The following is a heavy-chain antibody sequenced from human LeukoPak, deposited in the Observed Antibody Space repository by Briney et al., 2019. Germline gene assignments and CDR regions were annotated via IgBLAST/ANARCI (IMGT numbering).Heavy chain of an antibody. J-gene: IGHJ4*02. CDR2: INPSGGNT. V-gene: IGHV1-46*01. CDR1: GYTFTSYY. D-gene: IGHD1-26*01. Sequence: ASVKVSCKASGYTFTSYYFHWVRQAPGQGLEWMGLINPSGGNTNYAQKFQGRVTVTRDTSTSTVYMELSSLRSNDTAVYYCARVGGSYYLFAYCGQGTLVTVSS. CDR3: ARVGGSYYLFAY.